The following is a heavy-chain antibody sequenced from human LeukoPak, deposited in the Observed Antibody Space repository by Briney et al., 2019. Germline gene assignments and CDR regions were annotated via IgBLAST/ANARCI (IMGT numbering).Heavy chain of an antibody. D-gene: IGHD4-11*01. V-gene: IGHV1-46*01. CDR3: ARGYTNYGYVFDI. CDR1: GYTFTSNY. CDR2: ISPSGGST. J-gene: IGHJ3*02. Sequence: ASVKVSCKAFGYTFTSNYMHWVRQAPGQGPEWMGVISPSGGSTTYAQKFQGRVTLTRDMSTSTDYLELSSLRSEDTAVYYCARGYTNYGYVFDIWGQGTMVTVSS.